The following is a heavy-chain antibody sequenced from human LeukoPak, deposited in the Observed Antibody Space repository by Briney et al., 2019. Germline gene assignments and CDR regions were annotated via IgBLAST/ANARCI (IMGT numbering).Heavy chain of an antibody. CDR1: GGSISSGGYS. D-gene: IGHD3-22*01. CDR3: ARGSHYYDSRAAFDI. J-gene: IGHJ3*02. CDR2: IYHSGST. V-gene: IGHV4-30-2*01. Sequence: SQTLSLTCAVSGGSISSGGYSWSWIRQPPGKGLEWIGYIYHSGSTNYNPSLKSRVTISVDTSKNQFSLKLSSVTAADTAVYYCARGSHYYDSRAAFDIWGQGTMVTVSS.